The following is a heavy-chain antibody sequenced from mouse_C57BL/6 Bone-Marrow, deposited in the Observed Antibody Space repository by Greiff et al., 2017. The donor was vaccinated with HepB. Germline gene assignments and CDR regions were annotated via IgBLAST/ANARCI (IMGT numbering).Heavy chain of an antibody. J-gene: IGHJ2*01. V-gene: IGHV1-42*01. CDR3: ARRLTGTHYFDY. D-gene: IGHD4-1*01. CDR2: INPSTGGT. Sequence: VQLQQSGPELVKPGASVKISCKASGYSFTGYYMNWVKQSPEKSLEWIGEINPSTGGTTYNQKFKAKATLTVDKSSSTAYMQLKSLTSEDSAVYYCARRLTGTHYFDYWGQGTTLTVSS. CDR1: GYSFTGYY.